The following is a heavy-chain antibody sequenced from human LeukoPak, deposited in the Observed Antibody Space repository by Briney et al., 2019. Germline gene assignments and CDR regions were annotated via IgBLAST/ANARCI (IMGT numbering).Heavy chain of an antibody. J-gene: IGHJ4*02. Sequence: GGSLRLSCAASGFVFSSYGMHWVRQAPGKGLEWVAVIPYDGNNKYYADSVRGLFTVSRDNSKKTVYLQMKSLRAEDTAVYFCAKPTGVYDILTGYYFDYWGQGTLVTVSS. CDR2: IPYDGNNK. V-gene: IGHV3-30*18. CDR3: AKPTGVYDILTGYYFDY. CDR1: GFVFSSYG. D-gene: IGHD3-9*01.